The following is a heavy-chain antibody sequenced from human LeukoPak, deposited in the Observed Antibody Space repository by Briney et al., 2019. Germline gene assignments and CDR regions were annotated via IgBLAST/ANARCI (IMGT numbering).Heavy chain of an antibody. CDR2: ISGSGGST. D-gene: IGHD4-11*01. V-gene: IGHV3-23*01. Sequence: GGSLRLSCAASGFTFSSYAMSWVRQTPGKGLEWVSVISGSGGSTYYRDSVKGRFTISRDNSKNTLYLQMNSLTAGDTAVYFCAKDGTTTVTFDYWGQGTLVTVSS. CDR3: AKDGTTTVTFDY. CDR1: GFTFSSYA. J-gene: IGHJ4*02.